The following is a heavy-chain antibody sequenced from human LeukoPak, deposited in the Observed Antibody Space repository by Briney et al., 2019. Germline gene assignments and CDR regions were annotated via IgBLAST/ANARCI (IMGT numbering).Heavy chain of an antibody. D-gene: IGHD6-6*01. CDR3: ARGRPWFDP. V-gene: IGHV4-34*01. CDR2: INHSGST. CDR1: GRSFSGYY. J-gene: IGHJ5*02. Sequence: PSETLSLTCAVYGRSFSGYYWSWTRQPPGKGLEWIGEINHSGSTNYNPSLKSRVTISVDTSKNQFSLKLSSVTAADTAVYYCARGRPWFDPWGQGTLVTVSS.